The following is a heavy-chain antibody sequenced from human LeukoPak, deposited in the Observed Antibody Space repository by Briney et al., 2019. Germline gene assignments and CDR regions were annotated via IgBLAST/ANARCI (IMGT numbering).Heavy chain of an antibody. V-gene: IGHV3-30*02. Sequence: GGSLRLSXAASGFTFSSYGMHWVSQAPGKGLEWVAFIRYDGSNKYYADSVKGRFTISRDNSKNTLYLQMNSLRAKDTAVYYCAKELGRFGELIDYWGQGTLVTASS. CDR1: GFTFSSYG. CDR3: AKELGRFGELIDY. J-gene: IGHJ4*02. D-gene: IGHD3-10*01. CDR2: IRYDGSNK.